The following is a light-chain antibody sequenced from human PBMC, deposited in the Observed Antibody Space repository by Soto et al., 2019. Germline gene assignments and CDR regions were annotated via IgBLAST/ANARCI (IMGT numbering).Light chain of an antibody. CDR1: ERVGSN. CDR3: QKWIRCT. CDR2: GAS. J-gene: IGKJ1*01. V-gene: IGKV3-15*01. Sequence: EIVMTQSPATLSVSPGDRVTHSCRASERVGSNVAWYQHKPGQAPRLLIYGASVRATGIPDRFSGSGSETEFTLTISSLQSEDFAVYYCQKWIRCTFGQGTRLELK.